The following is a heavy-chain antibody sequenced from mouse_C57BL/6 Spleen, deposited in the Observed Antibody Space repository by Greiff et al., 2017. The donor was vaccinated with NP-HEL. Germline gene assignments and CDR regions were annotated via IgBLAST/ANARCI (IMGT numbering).Heavy chain of an antibody. Sequence: EVQLQQSGPELVKPGASVKISCKASGYTFTDYYMNWVKQSHGKSLEWIGDINPNNGGTSYNQKFKGKATLTVDKSSSTAYMELRSLTSEDSAVYYCARLNSDYSSSLYYAMDYWGQGTSVTVAS. CDR2: INPNNGGT. D-gene: IGHD2-5*01. CDR3: ARLNSDYSSSLYYAMDY. CDR1: GYTFTDYY. J-gene: IGHJ4*01. V-gene: IGHV1-26*01.